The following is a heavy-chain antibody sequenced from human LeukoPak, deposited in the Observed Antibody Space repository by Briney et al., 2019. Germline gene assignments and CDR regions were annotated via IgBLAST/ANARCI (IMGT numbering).Heavy chain of an antibody. J-gene: IGHJ4*02. CDR1: GYTFNDYY. V-gene: IGHV1-2*02. Sequence: ASVKVSCKTSGYTFNDYYLHWVRQAPGQGLEWMGWINPNSGRTNYAPKFQGRVTLTTDTSISTAYMELSSLISGDTALYYYARDSSDILAGYYHFWGQGTLVTVSS. CDR2: INPNSGRT. D-gene: IGHD3-9*01. CDR3: ARDSSDILAGYYHF.